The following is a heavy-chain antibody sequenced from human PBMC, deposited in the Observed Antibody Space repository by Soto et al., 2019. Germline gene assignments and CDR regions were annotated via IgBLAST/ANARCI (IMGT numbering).Heavy chain of an antibody. Sequence: EVQLVESGGGLVQPGGSLRLSCAASGFTLSNYAVNWVRQAPGKGLEWVSYISSDSRYIYHGDSVKGRFTISRDNARNSVYLQMNSLRDEDTAVYYCARIKLVDFFFINVDVYDMDVW. V-gene: IGHV3-48*02. CDR3: ARIKLVDFFFINVDVYDMDV. J-gene: IGHJ6*01. D-gene: IGHD2-15*01. CDR2: ISSDSRYI. CDR1: GFTLSNYA.